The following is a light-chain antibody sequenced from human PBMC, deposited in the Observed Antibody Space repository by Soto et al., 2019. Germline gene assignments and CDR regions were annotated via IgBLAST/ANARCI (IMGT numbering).Light chain of an antibody. J-gene: IGKJ5*01. V-gene: IGKV3D-15*01. Sequence: EIVMTQSPATLSVSPGERATLSCRASQSVSSNLAWYQQKPGQAPRLLIYGASTRATGIPARFSGSGSGTEFTLTISSLQSEDFAVYYCQQYNNWPPTLGPGTRLEIK. CDR1: QSVSSN. CDR3: QQYNNWPPT. CDR2: GAS.